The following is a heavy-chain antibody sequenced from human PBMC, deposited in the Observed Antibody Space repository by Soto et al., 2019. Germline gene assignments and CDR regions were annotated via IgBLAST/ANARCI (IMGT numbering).Heavy chain of an antibody. D-gene: IGHD4-17*01. V-gene: IGHV1-69*02. Sequence: QVQLVQSGAEVKKPGSSVKVSCKASGGTFSSYTISWVRQAPGQGLEWMGRIIPILGIANYAQKFHGRVTITADKSTSTAYMELSSLRSEDTGVYYCASPGSTVTTRPYYFDYWGQGTLVTVSS. CDR1: GGTFSSYT. CDR3: ASPGSTVTTRPYYFDY. CDR2: IIPILGIA. J-gene: IGHJ4*02.